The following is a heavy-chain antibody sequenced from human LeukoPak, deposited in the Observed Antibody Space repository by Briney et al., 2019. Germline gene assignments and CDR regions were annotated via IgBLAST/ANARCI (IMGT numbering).Heavy chain of an antibody. CDR2: IVGRGSST. D-gene: IGHD3-9*01. CDR3: GKWGDYDILTGYYDSDY. Sequence: GGSLRLSCAASGFIFSNYAMSWVRQAPGKGLEWVSAIVGRGSSTYYADSVKGRFTISRDNSKNTLYLQLNRLRAEDTAVYYCGKWGDYDILTGYYDSDYWGQGTLVTVSS. CDR1: GFIFSNYA. J-gene: IGHJ4*02. V-gene: IGHV3-23*01.